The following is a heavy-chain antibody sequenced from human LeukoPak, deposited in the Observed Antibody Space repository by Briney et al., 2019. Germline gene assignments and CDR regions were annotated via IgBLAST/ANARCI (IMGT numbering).Heavy chain of an antibody. CDR3: ATVRPRTTYYYYYGMDV. Sequence: ASVKVSCKVSGYTLTELSMHWVRQAPGKGREGRGGFDPEDGETIYAQKFQGRVTMTEDTSTDTAYMELSSLRSEDTAVYYCATVRPRTTYYYYYGMDVWGQGTTVTVSS. CDR1: GYTLTELS. D-gene: IGHD1-7*01. J-gene: IGHJ6*02. V-gene: IGHV1-24*01. CDR2: FDPEDGET.